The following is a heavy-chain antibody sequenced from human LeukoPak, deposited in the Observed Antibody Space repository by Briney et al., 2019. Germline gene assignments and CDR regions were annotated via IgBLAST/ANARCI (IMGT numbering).Heavy chain of an antibody. CDR1: GGSISSYY. V-gene: IGHV4-59*01. CDR3: ARDDGLSPFDY. D-gene: IGHD2-8*01. CDR2: IYYSGST. Sequence: SETLSLTCTVSGGSISSYYWSWIRQPPGKGLEWIGYIYYSGSTNYNPSLKSRVTISVDTSKNQFSLKLSSVTAADTAVYSCARDDGLSPFDYWGQGTLVTVSS. J-gene: IGHJ4*02.